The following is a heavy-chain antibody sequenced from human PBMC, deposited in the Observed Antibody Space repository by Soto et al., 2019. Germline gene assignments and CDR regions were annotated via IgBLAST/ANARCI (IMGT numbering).Heavy chain of an antibody. CDR1: GFTFSSYA. D-gene: IGHD4-17*01. CDR3: AARGHDYGDHDEDDSYYYRDV. V-gene: IGHV3-23*01. Sequence: EVQLLESGGGLVQPGGSLRLSCAASGFTFSSYAMSWARQAPGKGLEWVSAISGSGGSTYYADSVKGRFTISRDKSKNTMYRHMKSLRGEDRAVYCSAARGHDYGDHDEDDSYYYRDVWGNGTTFTFSS. J-gene: IGHJ6*03. CDR2: ISGSGGST.